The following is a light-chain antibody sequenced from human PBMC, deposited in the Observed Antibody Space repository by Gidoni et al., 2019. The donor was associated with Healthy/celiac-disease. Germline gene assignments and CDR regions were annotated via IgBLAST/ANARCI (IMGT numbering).Light chain of an antibody. CDR2: GAS. V-gene: IGKV3-20*01. CDR1: QSVRSSY. Sequence: IVLTQSPGTLSLSAGERATLSCRASQSVRSSYLAWYPQKPGQAPRLLIYGASSRATGIPHRFSGSGSGTDFTLTISRLEPEDFAVYYCQQYGSSPLTFGGXTKVEIK. J-gene: IGKJ4*01. CDR3: QQYGSSPLT.